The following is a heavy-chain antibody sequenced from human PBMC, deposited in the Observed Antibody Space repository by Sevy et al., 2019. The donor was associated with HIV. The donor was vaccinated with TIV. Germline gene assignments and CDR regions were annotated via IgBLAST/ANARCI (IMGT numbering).Heavy chain of an antibody. CDR1: GYTFTNYG. CDR3: ARRIYYDSSAYYWWFDP. V-gene: IGHV1-18*01. J-gene: IGHJ5*02. CDR2: ISTHNGDT. D-gene: IGHD3-22*01. Sequence: ASVKVSCKASGYTFTNYGISWVRQAPGQGLEWMGWISTHNGDTNYAQKLQGRVTMTTDTSTNTAYMELRSLRSDDTAVYYCARRIYYDSSAYYWWFDPWGQGTLVTVSS.